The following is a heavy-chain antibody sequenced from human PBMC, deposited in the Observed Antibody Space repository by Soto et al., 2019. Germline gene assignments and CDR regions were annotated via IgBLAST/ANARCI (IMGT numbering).Heavy chain of an antibody. CDR3: ARDNILNWFDP. J-gene: IGHJ5*02. V-gene: IGHV1-2*04. Sequence: GASVKVSCKASGYTFTGYYMHWVRQAPGQGLEWMGWINPNSGGTNYAQEFQGWVTMTRDTSISTAYMELSRLRSDDTAVYYCARDNILNWFDPWGQGTLVTVSS. CDR2: INPNSGGT. CDR1: GYTFTGYY.